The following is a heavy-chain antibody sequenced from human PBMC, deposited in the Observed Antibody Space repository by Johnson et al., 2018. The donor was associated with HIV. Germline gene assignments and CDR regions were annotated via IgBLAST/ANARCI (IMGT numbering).Heavy chain of an antibody. J-gene: IGHJ3*02. D-gene: IGHD2-2*01. CDR3: AREGPAAYIWAFDI. CDR2: ISYDGSNK. CDR1: GFTFSSYA. V-gene: IGHV3-30-3*01. Sequence: QVQLVESGGGVVQPGRSLRLSCAASGFTFSSYAMHWVRQAPGKGLEWVAVISYDGSNKYYVDSVKGRVTISRDNARNSLYLQMNSLRAEDTAVYYCAREGPAAYIWAFDIWGQGTMVTVSS.